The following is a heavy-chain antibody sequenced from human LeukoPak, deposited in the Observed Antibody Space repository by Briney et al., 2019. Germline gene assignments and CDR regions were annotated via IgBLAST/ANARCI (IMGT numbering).Heavy chain of an antibody. CDR3: AKDAAGPEY. V-gene: IGHV3-64*04. Sequence: PGGSLRLSCSASGFNFSIYAMHWVRQAPGKGLEYVSSISSNGGSTYYADSVKGRFTISRDNSRNTLYLQMNSLRAEDTAVYYCAKDAAGPEYWGQGTLDTVSS. CDR1: GFNFSIYA. D-gene: IGHD6-13*01. J-gene: IGHJ4*02. CDR2: ISSNGGST.